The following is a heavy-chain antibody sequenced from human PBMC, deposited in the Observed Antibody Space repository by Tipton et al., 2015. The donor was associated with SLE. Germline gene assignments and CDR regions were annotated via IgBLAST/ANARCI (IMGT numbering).Heavy chain of an antibody. CDR2: ISSSSSYI. CDR3: ARGAIMITFGGVPQYFQH. CDR1: GFTFSSYS. D-gene: IGHD3-16*01. Sequence: SLRLSCAASGFTFSSYSMNWVRQAPGKGLEWVSSISSSSSYIYYADSVKGRFTTSRDNAKNSLYLQMNSLRAEDTAVYYCARGAIMITFGGVPQYFQHWGQGTLVTVSS. V-gene: IGHV3-21*01. J-gene: IGHJ1*01.